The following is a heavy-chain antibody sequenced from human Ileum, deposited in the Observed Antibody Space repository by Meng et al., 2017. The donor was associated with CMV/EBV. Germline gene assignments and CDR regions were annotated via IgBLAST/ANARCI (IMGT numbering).Heavy chain of an antibody. Sequence: QGQLVQSGAEVKKPGASVKVSCKASGYTFVGYYIHWIRQAPGQGFEWMGWINPNTGDTDYAQKFRDRVTMTRDTSISTVFMDLNWLKSDDTAVYYCARGPSNGDFDYWGQGTLVTVSS. CDR2: INPNTGDT. J-gene: IGHJ4*02. CDR1: GYTFVGYY. V-gene: IGHV1-2*02. D-gene: IGHD4-17*01. CDR3: ARGPSNGDFDY.